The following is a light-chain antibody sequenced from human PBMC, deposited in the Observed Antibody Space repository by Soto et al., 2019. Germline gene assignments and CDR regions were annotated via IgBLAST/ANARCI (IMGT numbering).Light chain of an antibody. V-gene: IGKV3-11*01. Sequence: EIVLTQSPATLSLSPGERATLSCRARQSIGSHLAWYQQQPGQAPRLLIHDASSRATGIPARFSGSGSGTDFTLTISSLQPEDFATYYCQQLSTYPLTFGGGTKVEIK. CDR2: DAS. CDR1: QSIGSH. CDR3: QQLSTYPLT. J-gene: IGKJ4*01.